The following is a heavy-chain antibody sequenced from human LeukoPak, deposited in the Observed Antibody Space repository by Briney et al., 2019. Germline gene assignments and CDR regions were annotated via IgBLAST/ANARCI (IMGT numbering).Heavy chain of an antibody. J-gene: IGHJ4*02. CDR1: GYTFTASY. D-gene: IGHD3-9*01. V-gene: IGHV1-2*02. Sequence: ASVKVSCKASGYTFTASYIHWVRLAPGQGLEWMGWMNPNSGDIHYAQKFQGRVTMTRDTSISTAYMDLSMLGSDDTAVYYCARGGYDILTGSYRVRYYFDYWGQGTLVTVSS. CDR3: ARGGYDILTGSYRVRYYFDY. CDR2: MNPNSGDI.